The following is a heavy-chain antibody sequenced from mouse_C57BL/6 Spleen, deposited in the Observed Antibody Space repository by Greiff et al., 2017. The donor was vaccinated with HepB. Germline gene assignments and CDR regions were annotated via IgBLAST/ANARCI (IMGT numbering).Heavy chain of an antibody. J-gene: IGHJ4*01. V-gene: IGHV10-1*01. CDR3: VRPGWFHGYAMDY. D-gene: IGHD1-1*02. Sequence: EVHLVESGGGLVQPKGSLKLSCAASGFSFNTYAMNWVRQAPGKGLEWVARIRSKSNNYATYYADSVKDRFTISRDDSESMLYLQMNNLKTEDTARYDCVRPGWFHGYAMDYWGQGTSVTVSS. CDR1: GFSFNTYA. CDR2: IRSKSNNYAT.